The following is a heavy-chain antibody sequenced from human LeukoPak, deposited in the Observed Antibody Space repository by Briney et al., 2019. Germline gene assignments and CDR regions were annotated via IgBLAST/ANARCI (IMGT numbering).Heavy chain of an antibody. CDR1: GYTFTSYA. Sequence: GASVKVSCKASGYTFTSYAMHWVRQAPGQRLEWMGWINAGNGNTKYSQKFQGRVTITTDESTSTAYMELSSLRSEDTAVYYCARDLALHYGGNSGYFDYWGQGTLVTVSS. D-gene: IGHD4-23*01. V-gene: IGHV1-3*01. CDR3: ARDLALHYGGNSGYFDY. J-gene: IGHJ4*02. CDR2: INAGNGNT.